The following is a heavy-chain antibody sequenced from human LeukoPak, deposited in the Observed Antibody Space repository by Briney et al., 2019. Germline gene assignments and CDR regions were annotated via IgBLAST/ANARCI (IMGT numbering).Heavy chain of an antibody. CDR1: GYTFSNFY. Sequence: ASVKVSCKASGYTFSNFYMHWVRQAPGQGLEWMGFIRPGGNSRTYAQKFQGRVAMTRDTSTSTVYMELNSLRSEDTAMYYCARRTTIFGVVILDTWGQGTLVTVSS. J-gene: IGHJ5*02. V-gene: IGHV1-46*01. D-gene: IGHD3-3*01. CDR2: IRPGGNSR. CDR3: ARRTTIFGVVILDT.